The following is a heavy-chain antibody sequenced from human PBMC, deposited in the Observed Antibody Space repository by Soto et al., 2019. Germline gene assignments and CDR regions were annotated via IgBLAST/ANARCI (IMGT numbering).Heavy chain of an antibody. CDR2: IIPIFGTA. Sequence: QVQLVQSGAEVKKPGSSVKVPCKASGGTYSSYAIIWVRQAPRQGLEWMGGIIPIFGTANYAQKFQGRVTITADESTSTAYMELSSLRSEDTAVYYCARSLIAAAHRYYGMAVWGKGTTVTVSS. J-gene: IGHJ6*04. V-gene: IGHV1-69*12. CDR3: ARSLIAAAHRYYGMAV. CDR1: GGTYSSYA. D-gene: IGHD6-13*01.